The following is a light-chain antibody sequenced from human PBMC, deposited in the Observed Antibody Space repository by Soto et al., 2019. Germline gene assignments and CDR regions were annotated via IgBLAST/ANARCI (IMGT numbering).Light chain of an antibody. CDR1: QSVSSSY. CDR3: QQYGSSPLT. Sequence: EIVLTQSPGTLSLPPGERATLSCRASQSVSSSYLAWYQQKPGQAPRLLIYGAARRATGIPDRFSGSGSATDFTLTISRLEPEDFAVYYCQQYGSSPLTLGGGTKVDIK. J-gene: IGKJ4*01. V-gene: IGKV3-20*01. CDR2: GAA.